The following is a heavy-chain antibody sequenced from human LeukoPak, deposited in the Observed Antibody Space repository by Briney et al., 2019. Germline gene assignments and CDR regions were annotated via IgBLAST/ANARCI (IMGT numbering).Heavy chain of an antibody. Sequence: ASVKVACKASGYTFTNYAINWVRQATGQGLEWMGWRNPNSGRTGFAQKFQGRLTMTADTSISTAYMELSSLTSDDTAVYYCARGPVSTHGMDVWGQGTTVTVSS. CDR2: RNPNSGRT. V-gene: IGHV1-8*01. CDR3: ARGPVSTHGMDV. J-gene: IGHJ6*02. D-gene: IGHD6-13*01. CDR1: GYTFTNYA.